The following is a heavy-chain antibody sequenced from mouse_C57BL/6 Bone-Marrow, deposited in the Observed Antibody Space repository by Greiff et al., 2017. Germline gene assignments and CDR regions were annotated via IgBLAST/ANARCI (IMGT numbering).Heavy chain of an antibody. CDR2: IDPSDSYT. D-gene: IGHD2-2*01. V-gene: IGHV1-69*01. Sequence: VQLQQPGAELVMPGASVKLSCKASGYTFTSYWMHWVKQRPGQGLEWIGEIDPSDSYTNYNQKFKGKSTLSVDKYSRTDYMQLSSLTSEDSAVYYCARDRDGYDGYYYAMDYWGQGTSVTVSS. CDR1: GYTFTSYW. J-gene: IGHJ4*01. CDR3: ARDRDGYDGYYYAMDY.